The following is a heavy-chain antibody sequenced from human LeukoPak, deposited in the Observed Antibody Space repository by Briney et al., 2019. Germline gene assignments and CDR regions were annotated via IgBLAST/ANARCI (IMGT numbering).Heavy chain of an antibody. CDR3: AKDAGYNSGRHFDF. J-gene: IGHJ4*02. V-gene: IGHV3-23*01. CDR2: VNDAGGNT. D-gene: IGHD6-19*01. Sequence: GGSLRLSCAASGFAFNTFAMTWIRQAPGKGLEWVSTVNDAGGNTYYADPVKGRFTISRDNPKNTLYLHMTSLRADDTAVYYCAKDAGYNSGRHFDFWGQGTLVTVSS. CDR1: GFAFNTFA.